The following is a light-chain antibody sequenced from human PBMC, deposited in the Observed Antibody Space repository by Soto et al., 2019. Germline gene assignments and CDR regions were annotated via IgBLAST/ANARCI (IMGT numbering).Light chain of an antibody. CDR2: DVN. J-gene: IGLJ2*01. Sequence: QAVVTQPRSVSGSPGQSVTVSCTGTSNDVGAYIYVSWYQQHPGKAPRLMIYDVNKRPSGVPDRFAGSKSGNTASLTISALQAEDEAVYFCCSYAGNYAFVFGGGTKLTVL. CDR1: SNDVGAYIY. V-gene: IGLV2-11*01. CDR3: CSYAGNYAFV.